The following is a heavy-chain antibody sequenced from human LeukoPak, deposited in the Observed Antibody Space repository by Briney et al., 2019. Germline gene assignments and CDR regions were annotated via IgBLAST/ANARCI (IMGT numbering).Heavy chain of an antibody. CDR1: GFTFSSYE. D-gene: IGHD6-19*01. CDR2: ISSSGSTI. J-gene: IGHJ4*02. V-gene: IGHV3-48*03. Sequence: PGGSLRLSCAASGFTFSSYEMNWVRQAPGKGLEWVSYISSSGSTIYYADSVKGRFTISRDNAKNSLHLQMNSLRAEDTAVYYCARHSSGWTFDYWGQGTLVTVSS. CDR3: ARHSSGWTFDY.